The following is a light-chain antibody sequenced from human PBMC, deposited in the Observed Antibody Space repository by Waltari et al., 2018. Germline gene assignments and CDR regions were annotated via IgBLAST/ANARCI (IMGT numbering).Light chain of an antibody. Sequence: EIVMTQSPATLSVSPGETATLSCRASQSVSSNVAWYQKKPGQAPRLLIYDASTSATSIPAKFRGSGSGTAFTLTISSLQSEDFAVYYCQQYNRWPPITFGHGTRLEIK. CDR1: QSVSSN. CDR2: DAS. V-gene: IGKV3-15*01. CDR3: QQYNRWPPIT. J-gene: IGKJ5*01.